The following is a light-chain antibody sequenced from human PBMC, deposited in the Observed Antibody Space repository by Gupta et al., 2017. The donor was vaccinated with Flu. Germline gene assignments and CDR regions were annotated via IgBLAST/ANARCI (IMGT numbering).Light chain of an antibody. CDR3: QQNDNTPSIP. Sequence: SSLVASGGDNGTTTCRPRQKIRRYLGWCQQKQEQAPKHLICEDADWKNGVIARFSGGGAGTEVIIATTGRQQEDFAAYYCQQNDNTPSIPFGQGTQVEI. V-gene: IGKV1-39*01. CDR1: QKIRRY. J-gene: IGKJ5*01. CDR2: EDA.